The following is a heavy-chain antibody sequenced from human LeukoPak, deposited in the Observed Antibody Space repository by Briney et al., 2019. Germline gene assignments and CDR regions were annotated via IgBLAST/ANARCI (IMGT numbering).Heavy chain of an antibody. J-gene: IGHJ4*02. CDR2: MYSSGST. D-gene: IGHD3-10*01. CDR3: ARDYNSLDY. CDR1: SGSISSYY. V-gene: IGHV4-4*07. Sequence: PSETLSLTCTVSSGSISSYYWSWIRQPAGKGLGWIGRMYSSGSTNYNPSLKSRVTMSVDTSKNQFSLKLSSVTAADTAVYYCARDYNSLDYWGQGTLVTVSS.